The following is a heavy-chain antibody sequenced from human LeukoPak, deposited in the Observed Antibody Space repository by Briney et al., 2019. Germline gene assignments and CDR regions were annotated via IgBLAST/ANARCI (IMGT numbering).Heavy chain of an antibody. D-gene: IGHD6-13*01. V-gene: IGHV1-8*01. J-gene: IGHJ5*02. CDR1: GYTFTSYD. Sequence: ASVKVSCKASGYTFTSYDINWVRQATGQGLEWMGWMNPNSGNTGYAQKFQGRVTMTRNTSISTAYMELSSLRSEDTAVYYCARDRDSSSWYPWFDPWGQGTLVTVSS. CDR3: ARDRDSSSWYPWFDP. CDR2: MNPNSGNT.